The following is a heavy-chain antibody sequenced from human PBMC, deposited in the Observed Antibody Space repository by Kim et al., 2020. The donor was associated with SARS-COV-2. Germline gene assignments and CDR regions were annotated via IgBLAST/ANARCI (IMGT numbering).Heavy chain of an antibody. J-gene: IGHJ1*01. CDR2: INPSGGST. CDR1: GYTFTSYY. D-gene: IGHD2-21*02. V-gene: IGHV1-46*01. Sequence: ASVKVSCKASGYTFTSYYMHWVRQAPGQGLEWMGIINPSGGSTSYAQKFQGRVTMTRDTSTSTVYMELSSLRSEDTAVYYCARDRGGDCGGDCLIPFQHWGQGTLVTVSS. CDR3: ARDRGGDCGGDCLIPFQH.